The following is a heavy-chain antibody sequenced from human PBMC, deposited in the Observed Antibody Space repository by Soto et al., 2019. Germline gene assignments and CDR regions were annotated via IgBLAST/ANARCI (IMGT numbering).Heavy chain of an antibody. CDR3: ARALTGYGMYV. CDR2: ITTYNGNT. CDR1: RYIFTNYG. Sequence: QVQLVQYGVEVREPVASVKVSCKAVRYIFTNYGVSWVRQAPGQGLEWMGWITTYNGNTEYAQKFQGRVTMTTDAPTSTAYMELGSLRSDDTAIYYCARALTGYGMYVCGQGTTVTVSS. V-gene: IGHV1-18*01. J-gene: IGHJ6*02.